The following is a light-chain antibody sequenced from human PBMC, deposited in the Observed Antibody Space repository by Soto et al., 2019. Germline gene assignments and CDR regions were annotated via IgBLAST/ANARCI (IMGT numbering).Light chain of an antibody. V-gene: IGLV2-14*03. CDR3: SSYTRTSTLYV. CDR2: DVS. CDR1: SSDIGGYNY. J-gene: IGLJ1*01. Sequence: QSALTQPASVSGSPGQSITISCTGTSSDIGGYNYVSWYQQLPGKVPKLLIYDVSNRPSGVSDRFSGSKSGNAASLTISGLQAEDEADYYCSSYTRTSTLYVFGTGTKLTVL.